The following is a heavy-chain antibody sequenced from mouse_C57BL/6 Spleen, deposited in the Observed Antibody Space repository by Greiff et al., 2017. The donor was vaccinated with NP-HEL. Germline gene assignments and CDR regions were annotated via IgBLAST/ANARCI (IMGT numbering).Heavy chain of an antibody. CDR1: DFAFMASA. V-gene: IGHV1-49*01. CDR3: ARVYDGAMDY. Sequence: LQQSGAELVRPGSSVKLSCKDSDFAFMASAMHWVKQRPGHGLEWIGSFTMYSDATEYSENFKGKATLTANTSSSTAYMELSSLTSEDSAVYYCARVYDGAMDYWGQGTSVTVSS. J-gene: IGHJ4*01. CDR2: FTMYSDAT. D-gene: IGHD2-12*01.